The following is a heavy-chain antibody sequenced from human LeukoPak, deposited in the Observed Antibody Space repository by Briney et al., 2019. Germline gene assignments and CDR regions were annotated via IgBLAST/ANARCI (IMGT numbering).Heavy chain of an antibody. CDR1: GFTFSSSA. J-gene: IGHJ1*01. V-gene: IGHV3-23*01. CDR2: ISGSDGRT. D-gene: IGHD3-22*01. Sequence: GGSLRLSCAASGFTFSSSAMSWVRQAPGKGLEWVSVISGSDGRTFYAASVEGRFTISRDNSKNTLYLQMNSLGVEDTAVYYCATGRENYDSSGYYSYFQHWGQGTLVTVSS. CDR3: ATGRENYDSSGYYSYFQH.